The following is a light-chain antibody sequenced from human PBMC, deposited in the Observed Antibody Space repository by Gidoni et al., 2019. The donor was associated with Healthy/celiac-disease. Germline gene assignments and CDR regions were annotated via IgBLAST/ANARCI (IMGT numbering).Light chain of an antibody. Sequence: DIVLTQSPATLSLSPGERATLSCRASQSVSSYLAWYQQKPGQAPRLLIYDASNRATGIPARFSGSGSGTDFTLTSSSLEPEDFAVYYCQQRSNWRGSFGQGTKLEIK. V-gene: IGKV3-11*01. CDR3: QQRSNWRGS. J-gene: IGKJ2*04. CDR1: QSVSSY. CDR2: DAS.